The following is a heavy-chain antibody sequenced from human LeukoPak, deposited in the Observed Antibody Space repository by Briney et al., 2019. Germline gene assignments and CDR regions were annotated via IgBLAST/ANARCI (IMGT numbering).Heavy chain of an antibody. CDR1: GGSISSYY. J-gene: IGHJ5*02. Sequence: SETLSLTCTVSGGSISSYYWSWIRQPPGKGLERIGYIYYSGSTNYNPSLKSRVTISVDTSKNQFSLKLSSVTAADTAVYYCASTPGRIWFDPWGQGTLVTVSS. D-gene: IGHD2-15*01. V-gene: IGHV4-59*01. CDR2: IYYSGST. CDR3: ASTPGRIWFDP.